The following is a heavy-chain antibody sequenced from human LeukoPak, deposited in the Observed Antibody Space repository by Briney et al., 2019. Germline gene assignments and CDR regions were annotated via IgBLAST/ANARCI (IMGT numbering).Heavy chain of an antibody. CDR2: ISGSAGTT. V-gene: IGHV3-23*01. Sequence: GGSLRLSCAASGFTFSSYAMSWVRQAPGKGLEWVSAISGSAGTTFYADSVKGRFTISRDNSKNTLYLQMNSLRAEDTAVYYCAKGSCSSTSCPNDYWGQGTLVTVSS. CDR3: AKGSCSSTSCPNDY. D-gene: IGHD2-2*01. CDR1: GFTFSSYA. J-gene: IGHJ4*02.